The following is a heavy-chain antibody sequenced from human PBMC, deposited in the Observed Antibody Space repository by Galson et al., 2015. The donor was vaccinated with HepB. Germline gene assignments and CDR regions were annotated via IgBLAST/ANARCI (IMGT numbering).Heavy chain of an antibody. D-gene: IGHD5-12*01. J-gene: IGHJ4*02. Sequence: QSGAEVKKPGESLKISCKASGYRFTSYWIGWVRQMPGKGLEWMGIIYPADSDTRYSPSFQGQVTISADKSINTAYLQWSSLKASDTAMYYCARQGRSSGRIVATMYYFDYWGQGTLVTVSS. CDR3: ARQGRSSGRIVATMYYFDY. V-gene: IGHV5-51*01. CDR1: GYRFTSYW. CDR2: IYPADSDT.